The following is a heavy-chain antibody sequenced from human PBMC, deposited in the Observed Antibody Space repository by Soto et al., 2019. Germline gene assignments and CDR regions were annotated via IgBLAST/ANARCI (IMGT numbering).Heavy chain of an antibody. CDR2: INPEGNAK. D-gene: IGHD2-15*01. CDR3: AAWDISNI. CDR1: GFSINTYW. J-gene: IGHJ4*02. Sequence: LRLSCSGFGFSINTYWMNWIRQTPGKGLEWVANINPEGNAKTYVDPVKGRFFVSRDNTRNSLDLQMTSLRVEDSAIYFCAAWDISNIWGQGILVTVSS. V-gene: IGHV3-7*01.